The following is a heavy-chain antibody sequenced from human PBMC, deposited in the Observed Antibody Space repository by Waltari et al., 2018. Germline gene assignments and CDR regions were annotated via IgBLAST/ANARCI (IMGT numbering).Heavy chain of an antibody. J-gene: IGHJ4*02. CDR3: SRESRPYDLNRDY. CDR1: GFIFRDDA. V-gene: IGHV3-49*03. CDR2: VRSQAYGGTA. D-gene: IGHD3-16*01. Sequence: EVQLVESGGRLVQPGRSLRLSCTGSGFIFRDDAMSWFRQAPGKGLEWVGFVRSQAYGGTADYAASVKGRFSISRDDYRNVAYLQMNSLKIEDTAMYYCSRESRPYDLNRDYWGQGTLVTVSS.